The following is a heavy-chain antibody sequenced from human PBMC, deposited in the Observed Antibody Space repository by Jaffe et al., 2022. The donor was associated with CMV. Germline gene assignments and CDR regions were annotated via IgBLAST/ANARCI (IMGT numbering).Heavy chain of an antibody. CDR3: ARDYGQRYYRFDY. CDR2: IKQDGSEK. V-gene: IGHV3-7*03. D-gene: IGHD1-26*01. CDR1: GFTFSSYW. Sequence: EVQLVESGGGLVQPGGSLRLSCAASGFTFSSYWMSWVRQAPGKGLEWVANIKQDGSEKYYVDSVKGRFTISRDNAKNSLYLQMNSLRAEDTAVYYCARDYGQRYYRFDYWGQGTLVTVSS. J-gene: IGHJ4*02.